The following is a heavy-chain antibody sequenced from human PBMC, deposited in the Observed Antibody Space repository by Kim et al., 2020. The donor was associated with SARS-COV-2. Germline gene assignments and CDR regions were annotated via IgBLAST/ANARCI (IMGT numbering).Heavy chain of an antibody. D-gene: IGHD2-15*01. CDR2: ISGSGGST. J-gene: IGHJ5*02. Sequence: GGSLRLSCAATGFTFSSYAMSWVRQAPGKGLEWVSVISGSGGSTYYADSVKGRFTISRDNSKNTLYLQMNSLRAEDTAVYYCAKTAAATPNKNWFDPWGQGTLVTVSS. V-gene: IGHV3-23*01. CDR1: GFTFSSYA. CDR3: AKTAAATPNKNWFDP.